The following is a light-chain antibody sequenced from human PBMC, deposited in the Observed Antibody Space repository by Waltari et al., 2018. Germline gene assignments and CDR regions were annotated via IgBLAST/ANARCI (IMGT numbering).Light chain of an antibody. CDR1: QSISRY. J-gene: IGKJ1*01. CDR3: QNHERLPAT. Sequence: EVVLTQSPGTLSLSPGERATLSCRASQSISRYLAWYQQKPGQAPRLLTYGASSRATGTPDRFSGSGSGTDFSLTISRLEPDDFAVYYCQNHERLPATFGQGTKVEIK. V-gene: IGKV3-20*01. CDR2: GAS.